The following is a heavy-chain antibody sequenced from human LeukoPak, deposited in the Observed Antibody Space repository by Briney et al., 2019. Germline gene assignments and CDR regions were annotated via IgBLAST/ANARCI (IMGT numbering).Heavy chain of an antibody. D-gene: IGHD4-17*01. CDR3: ARDQHGVTTRWFDP. J-gene: IGHJ5*02. Sequence: ASVKVSGRASGYTFTSYGISWVRQAPGQGLEWMGWISAYNGNTNYAQKLQGRVTMTTDTSTSTAYMELRSLRSDDTAVYYCARDQHGVTTRWFDPWGQGTLVTVSS. CDR2: ISAYNGNT. V-gene: IGHV1-18*04. CDR1: GYTFTSYG.